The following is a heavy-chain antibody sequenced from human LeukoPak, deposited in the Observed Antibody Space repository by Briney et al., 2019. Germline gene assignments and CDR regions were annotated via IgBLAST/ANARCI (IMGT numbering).Heavy chain of an antibody. Sequence: KPGGSLRLSCAASGFTFSSYSMNWVRQAPGKGLEWVSSISSSSSYIYYADPVKGRFTISRDNAKNSLYLQMNSLRAEDTAVYYCARPLAAAGIALDYWGQGTLVTVSS. CDR3: ARPLAAAGIALDY. CDR2: ISSSSSYI. V-gene: IGHV3-21*01. CDR1: GFTFSSYS. D-gene: IGHD6-13*01. J-gene: IGHJ4*02.